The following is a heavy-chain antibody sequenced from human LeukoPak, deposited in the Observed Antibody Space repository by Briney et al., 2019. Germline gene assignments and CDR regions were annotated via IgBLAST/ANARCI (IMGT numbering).Heavy chain of an antibody. CDR2: IYWDDDK. CDR3: AHRRVNLGYCSITSCYGSAFDI. CDR1: GFSLSTSGVG. J-gene: IGHJ3*02. V-gene: IGHV2-5*02. D-gene: IGHD2-2*01. Sequence: SGPTLVKPTQTLTLTCTFSGFSLSTSGVGVGWIRQPPGKALEWLALIYWDDDKRYSPSLKSRLTITKDTSKNQVVLTMTNMDPVDTATYYCAHRRVNLGYCSITSCYGSAFDIWGQGTMVTVSS.